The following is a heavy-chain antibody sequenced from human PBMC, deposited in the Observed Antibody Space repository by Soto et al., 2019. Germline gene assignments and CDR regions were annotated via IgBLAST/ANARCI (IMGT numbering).Heavy chain of an antibody. CDR1: GYTLTELS. J-gene: IGHJ5*02. CDR3: ARKVWRVYPPNWFAP. Sequence: ASVKVSCKVSGYTLTELSMHWVRQAPGKGLEWMGGFDPEDGETIYAQKFQGRVTMTEDTSTDTAYMELSSLRSEDTAVYYCARKVWRVYPPNWFAPGGRGTLVPVSS. V-gene: IGHV1-24*01. D-gene: IGHD3-3*01. CDR2: FDPEDGET.